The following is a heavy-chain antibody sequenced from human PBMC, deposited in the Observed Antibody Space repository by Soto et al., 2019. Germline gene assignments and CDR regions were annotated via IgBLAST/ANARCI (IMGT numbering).Heavy chain of an antibody. CDR3: ARGSTAYYFDY. Sequence: GEFLKISCKGSGYSFTTYWIGWVRQMPGKGLEWMGMIYPGDSDTRYSPSFQGPVTISADKSITTAYLQWSSLKASDTAIYYCARGSTAYYFDYWGQGTQVTVSS. CDR1: GYSFTTYW. J-gene: IGHJ4*02. D-gene: IGHD2-21*02. V-gene: IGHV5-51*01. CDR2: IYPGDSDT.